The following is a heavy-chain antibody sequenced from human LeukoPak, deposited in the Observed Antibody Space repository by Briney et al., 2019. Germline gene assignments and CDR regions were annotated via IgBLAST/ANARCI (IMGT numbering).Heavy chain of an antibody. J-gene: IGHJ4*02. CDR2: INHSGST. D-gene: IGHD3-22*01. Sequence: SETLSLTCAVYGGSFSGYYWSWIRQPPGKGLEWIGEINHSGSTNYNPSLKSRVTISVDTSKNQFSLKLSSVTAADTAVYYCARGGERSGFDYWGQETLVTVSS. CDR3: ARGGERSGFDY. CDR1: GGSFSGYY. V-gene: IGHV4-34*01.